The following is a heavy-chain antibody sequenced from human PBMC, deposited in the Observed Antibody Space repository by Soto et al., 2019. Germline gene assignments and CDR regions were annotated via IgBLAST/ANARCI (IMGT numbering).Heavy chain of an antibody. CDR2: IIPIFGTA. CDR1: RVAFSKFI. J-gene: IGHJ6*02. D-gene: IGHD6-19*01. CDR3: AKVRYSSPMGYYYGMDV. Sequence: GASVKVSCKASRVAFSKFIVTWVRQAPGLGIEWVGGIIPIFGTANYAQKFQGRVTITADESTSTSYMEVNNLRSEDTAVYYCAKVRYSSPMGYYYGMDVWGQGTTVTVSS. V-gene: IGHV1-69*13.